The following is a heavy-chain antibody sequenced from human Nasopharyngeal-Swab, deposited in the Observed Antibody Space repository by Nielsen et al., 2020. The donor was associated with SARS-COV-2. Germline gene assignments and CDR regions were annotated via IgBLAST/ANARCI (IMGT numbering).Heavy chain of an antibody. CDR1: GFTFSTYW. V-gene: IGHV3-74*01. CDR3: ARGFYYGMDV. Sequence: GESLKISCAASGFTFSTYWMHWVRQAPGKGLVWVSRINIDGSSTRHADSVKGRFTISRDNGKNTLYLQMNSLRAEDTAIYYCARGFYYGMDVWGQGTLVTVSS. J-gene: IGHJ6*02. CDR2: INIDGSST.